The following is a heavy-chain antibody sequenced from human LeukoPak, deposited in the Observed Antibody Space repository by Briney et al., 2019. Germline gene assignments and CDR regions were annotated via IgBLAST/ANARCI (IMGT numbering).Heavy chain of an antibody. Sequence: PGVSLRPSCAASGFTFSSYAMHWVRQAPGKGLEWVAVISYDGSNKYYADSVKGRFTISRDSSKNTLYLQMNSLRAEDTAVYYCAKVSGGGLYYDGMDVWGQGTTVTVSS. CDR2: ISYDGSNK. D-gene: IGHD1-14*01. CDR3: AKVSGGGLYYDGMDV. J-gene: IGHJ6*02. V-gene: IGHV3-30-3*01. CDR1: GFTFSSYA.